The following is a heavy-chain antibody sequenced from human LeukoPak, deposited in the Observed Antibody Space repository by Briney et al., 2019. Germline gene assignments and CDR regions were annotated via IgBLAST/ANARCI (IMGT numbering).Heavy chain of an antibody. Sequence: GGSLRPSCAASGFTFSSYSMNWVRQAPGKGLEWVSSISSSSSYIYYADSVKGRFTISRDNAKNSLYLQMNSLRAEDTAVYYCARESYGSGSYYLNWFDPWGQGTLVTVSS. CDR1: GFTFSSYS. V-gene: IGHV3-21*01. CDR3: ARESYGSGSYYLNWFDP. CDR2: ISSSSSYI. J-gene: IGHJ5*02. D-gene: IGHD3-10*01.